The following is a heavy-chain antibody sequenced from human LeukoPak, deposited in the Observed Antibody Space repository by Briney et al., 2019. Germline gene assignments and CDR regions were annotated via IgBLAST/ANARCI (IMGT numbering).Heavy chain of an antibody. Sequence: HPGGSLRLSCAASGFTFSSYSMNWVRQAPGKGLEWVSYISSSSSTIYYADSVKGRFTISRDNAKNSLYLQMDSLRAEDTAVYYCARDRRDSRWYKEDDYWGQGTLVTVSS. D-gene: IGHD1-14*01. V-gene: IGHV3-48*04. CDR3: ARDRRDSRWYKEDDY. J-gene: IGHJ4*02. CDR1: GFTFSSYS. CDR2: ISSSSSTI.